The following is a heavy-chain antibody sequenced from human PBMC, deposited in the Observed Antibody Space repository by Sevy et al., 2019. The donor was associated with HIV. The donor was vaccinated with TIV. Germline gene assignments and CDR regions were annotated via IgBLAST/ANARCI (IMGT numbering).Heavy chain of an antibody. CDR2: ISAYNGNT. J-gene: IGHJ3*02. CDR1: GYTFTSYG. D-gene: IGHD6-19*01. Sequence: ASVKVSCKASGYTFTSYGISWVQQAPGQGLEWMGWISAYNGNTNYAQKLQGRVTMTTDTSTSTAYMELRSLRSDDTAVYYCAREEQWLARGGAFDIWGQGTMVTVSS. V-gene: IGHV1-18*01. CDR3: AREEQWLARGGAFDI.